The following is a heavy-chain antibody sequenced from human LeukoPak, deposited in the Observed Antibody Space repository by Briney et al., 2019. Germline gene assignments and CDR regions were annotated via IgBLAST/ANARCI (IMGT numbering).Heavy chain of an antibody. Sequence: SETLSLTCTVSGGSISSGGYYWSWIRQHPGKGLEWIGYIYYSGSTYYTPSLKNRVTISVATSKNQFSLRLSSVTAVDTAVYYGARGGVGYTWYSDLGGGGPLLTVSS. CDR3: ARGGVGYTWYSDL. CDR2: IYYSGST. V-gene: IGHV4-31*03. J-gene: IGHJ2*01. D-gene: IGHD5-24*01. CDR1: GGSISSGGYY.